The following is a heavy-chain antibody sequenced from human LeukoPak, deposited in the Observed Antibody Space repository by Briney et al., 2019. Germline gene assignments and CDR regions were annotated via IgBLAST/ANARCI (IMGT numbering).Heavy chain of an antibody. J-gene: IGHJ4*02. V-gene: IGHV4-31*03. CDR3: ARGRNGYSSGWYVY. CDR1: GGSISSGGYY. Sequence: SETLSLTCTVSGGSISSGGYYWSWIRQHPGKGLEWIGYIYYSGSTYYNPSLKSRVTISVDTSKNQFSLKLSSVTAADTAVYYCARGRNGYSSGWYVYWGQGTLVTVSS. D-gene: IGHD6-19*01. CDR2: IYYSGST.